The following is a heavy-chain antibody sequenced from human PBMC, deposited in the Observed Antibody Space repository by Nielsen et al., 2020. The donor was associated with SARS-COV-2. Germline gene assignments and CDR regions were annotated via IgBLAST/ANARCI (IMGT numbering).Heavy chain of an antibody. D-gene: IGHD3-3*01. V-gene: IGHV3-53*01. J-gene: IGHJ6*02. CDR1: GFTVSSNY. Sequence: GESLKISCAASGFTVSSNYMSWVRQAPGKGLEWVSVIYSGGSTYYADSVKGRFTISRHNSKNTLYLQMNSLRAEDTAVYYCARDFLAYDFWSGYYQSYGMDVWGQGTTVTVSS. CDR3: ARDFLAYDFWSGYYQSYGMDV. CDR2: IYSGGST.